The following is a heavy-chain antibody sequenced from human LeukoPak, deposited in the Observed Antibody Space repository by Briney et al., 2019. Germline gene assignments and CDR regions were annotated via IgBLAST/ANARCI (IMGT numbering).Heavy chain of an antibody. CDR3: ARGSSAYEF. CDR1: GFSFTTYA. V-gene: IGHV3-23*01. J-gene: IGHJ4*02. D-gene: IGHD5-12*01. CDR2: ISPSGGGT. Sequence: PGGSLRLSCAASGFSFTTYAMNWVDQAPGKGLEWVSTISPSGGGTYYADSVKGRFTISRDNSNNSLYLQMNSLRAEDTAVYYCARGSSAYEFWGQGTLVTVSS.